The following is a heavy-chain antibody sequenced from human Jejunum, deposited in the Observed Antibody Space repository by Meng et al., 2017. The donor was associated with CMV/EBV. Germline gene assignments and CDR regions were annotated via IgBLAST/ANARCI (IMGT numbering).Heavy chain of an antibody. V-gene: IGHV3-23*01. J-gene: IGHJ4*02. CDR2: ISGSGGST. CDR3: ANYYDSSGYLHH. D-gene: IGHD3-22*01. CDR1: GFTFSSYA. Sequence: AAAGFTFSSYARSWVRQAPGKGLEWVSAISGSGGSTYYADSVKGRFTISRDNSKNTLYLQMNSLRAEDTAVYYCANYYDSSGYLHHWGQGTLVTVSS.